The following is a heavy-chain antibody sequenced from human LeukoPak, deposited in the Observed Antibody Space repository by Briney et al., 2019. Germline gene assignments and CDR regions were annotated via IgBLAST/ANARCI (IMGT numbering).Heavy chain of an antibody. CDR1: GGSISSGGYS. V-gene: IGHV4-30-2*01. Sequence: SETLSLTCAVSGGSISSGGYSWSWIRQPPGKGLEWIGYIYHSGSTYYNPSLKSRVTISVDRSKNQFSLKLSSVTAADTAVYYCARVSGSYGFNWFDPWGQGTLVIVSS. CDR3: ARVSGSYGFNWFDP. D-gene: IGHD1-26*01. J-gene: IGHJ5*02. CDR2: IYHSGST.